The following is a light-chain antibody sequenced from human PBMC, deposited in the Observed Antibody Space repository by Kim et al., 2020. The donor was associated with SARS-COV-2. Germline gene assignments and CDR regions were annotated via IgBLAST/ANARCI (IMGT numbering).Light chain of an antibody. CDR1: SLRSYY. Sequence: SSELTQDPAVSVALGQTVRITCQGDSLRSYYASWYQQKPGQAPVLVIYGKNNRPSGIPDRFSGSSSGNTVSLTITGAQAEDEADYYCNSRDSSGNLVVFGGGTQLTVL. CDR2: GKN. CDR3: NSRDSSGNLVV. V-gene: IGLV3-19*01. J-gene: IGLJ2*01.